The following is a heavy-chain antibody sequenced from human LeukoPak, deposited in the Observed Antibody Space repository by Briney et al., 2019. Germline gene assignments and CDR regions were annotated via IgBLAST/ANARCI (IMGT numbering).Heavy chain of an antibody. J-gene: IGHJ4*02. CDR2: ISSSSSYI. CDR3: ARGEPREELSPEFDY. CDR1: GFTFSSYS. Sequence: GGSLRLSCAASGFTFSSYSMNWVRQAPGKGLEWVSSISSSSSYIYYADSVKGRFTISRDNAKNSLYLQMNSLRAEDTAVYYCARGEPREELSPEFDYWGQGTLVTVSS. V-gene: IGHV3-21*01. D-gene: IGHD1-14*01.